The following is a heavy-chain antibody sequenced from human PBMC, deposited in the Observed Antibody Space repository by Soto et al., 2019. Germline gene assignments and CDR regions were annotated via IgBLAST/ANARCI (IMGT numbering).Heavy chain of an antibody. CDR2: ISYDGSNK. CDR3: ARGTSHIVVVTAIS. D-gene: IGHD2-21*02. V-gene: IGHV3-30-3*01. Sequence: GGSLRLSCAASGFTFSSYAMHWVRQAPGKGLEWVAVISYDGSNKYYADSVKGRFTISRDNSKNTLYLQMNSLRAEDTAVYYCARGTSHIVVVTAISWGQGTLVTVSS. CDR1: GFTFSSYA. J-gene: IGHJ4*02.